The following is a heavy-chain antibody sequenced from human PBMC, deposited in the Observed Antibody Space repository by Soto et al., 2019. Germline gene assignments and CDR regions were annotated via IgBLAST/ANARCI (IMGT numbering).Heavy chain of an antibody. D-gene: IGHD3-3*01. CDR1: GFTFSSYA. J-gene: IGHJ4*02. CDR2: ISGSGGST. CDR3: AKDQVYYDFWSGYYSY. Sequence: GGSLRLSCAASGFTFSSYAMGWVRQAPGKGLEWVSAISGSGGSTYYADSVKGRFTISRDYSKNTLYLQMNSLRAEDTAVYYCAKDQVYYDFWSGYYSYWGQGTLVTVSS. V-gene: IGHV3-23*01.